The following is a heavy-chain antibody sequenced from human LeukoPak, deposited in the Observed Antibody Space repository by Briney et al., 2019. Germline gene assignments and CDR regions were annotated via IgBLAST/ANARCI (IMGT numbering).Heavy chain of an antibody. V-gene: IGHV3-48*02. Sequence: GGSLRLSCAASGFTLSDYYMNWVRQALGKGLEWVSYISSTSSTMYYADSVKGRFTISRDNAKNSLYLQMNSLRDEDTAVYYCLRDLNWSLDQWGQGTLVTVSS. D-gene: IGHD1-20*01. CDR2: ISSTSSTM. J-gene: IGHJ4*02. CDR3: LRDLNWSLDQ. CDR1: GFTLSDYY.